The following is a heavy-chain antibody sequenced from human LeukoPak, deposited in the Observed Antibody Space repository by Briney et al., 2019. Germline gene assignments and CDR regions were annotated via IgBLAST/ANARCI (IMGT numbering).Heavy chain of an antibody. J-gene: IGHJ6*03. D-gene: IGHD2-15*01. CDR3: ARLGYCSGGSCYYYYYMDV. CDR1: GFTVSTNY. CDR2: IYYGSVFYSVST. V-gene: IGHV4-39*07. Sequence: GSLRLSCAASGFTVSTNYMNWVRQAPGKGLEWMGSIYYGSVFYSVSTYYNPSLKSRVTMSGDTSKNQFSLKLSSVTAADTAAYYCARLGYCSGGSCYYYYYMDVWGKGTTVTVSS.